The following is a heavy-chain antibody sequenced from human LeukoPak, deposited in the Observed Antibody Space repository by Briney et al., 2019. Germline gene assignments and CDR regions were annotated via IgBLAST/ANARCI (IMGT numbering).Heavy chain of an antibody. CDR3: AGGITNKGFDY. Sequence: PGGSLRLSCAASGLTLTNYYMSWIRQAPGKGVEWVSYISNIGSTTHHADSVKGRFTISRDNAKNSLYLQMNSLRAEDTAVYYFAGGITNKGFDYWGQGTLVTVSS. J-gene: IGHJ4*02. CDR1: GLTLTNYY. CDR2: ISNIGSTT. V-gene: IGHV3-11*04. D-gene: IGHD1-1*01.